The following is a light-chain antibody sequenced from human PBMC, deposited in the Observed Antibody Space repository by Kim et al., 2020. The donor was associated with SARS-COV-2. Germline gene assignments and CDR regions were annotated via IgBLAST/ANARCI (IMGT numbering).Light chain of an antibody. Sequence: EIVMTQSPATLSVSPGERVTLSCRASQSVDSNLAWYQQKPGQAPRLLIYGASTRATDIPARFSGSGSGTEFTLIISGLQSEDFAVYYCQQYSHWPPYTFGQGTKLEIK. V-gene: IGKV3-15*01. J-gene: IGKJ2*01. CDR2: GAS. CDR3: QQYSHWPPYT. CDR1: QSVDSN.